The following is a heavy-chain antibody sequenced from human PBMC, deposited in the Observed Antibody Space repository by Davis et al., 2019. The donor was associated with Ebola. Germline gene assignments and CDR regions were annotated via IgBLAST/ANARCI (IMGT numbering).Heavy chain of an antibody. J-gene: IGHJ4*02. CDR1: GFTFSSYA. CDR3: AKDQWGRGYCSGGSCYSGIDY. D-gene: IGHD2-15*01. Sequence: GGSLRLSCAASGFTFSSYAMHWVRQAPGKGLEWVAVISYDGSNKYYADSVKGRFTISRDNSKNTLYLQMNSLRAEGTAVYYCAKDQWGRGYCSGGSCYSGIDYWGQGTLVTISS. V-gene: IGHV3-30*04. CDR2: ISYDGSNK.